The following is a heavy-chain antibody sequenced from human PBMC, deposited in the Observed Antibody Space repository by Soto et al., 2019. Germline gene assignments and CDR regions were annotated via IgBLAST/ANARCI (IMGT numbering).Heavy chain of an antibody. Sequence: QVQLVQSGAEVKKPGSSVKVSCKASGGTFSTYVISWVRRTPGQGLEWMGGIIPVFATTNYAQKFQGRVTITADESTRTGYMELNSLRSEDTAVYYCARGRIAGAATDFYYYGMDVWGQGTSVTVSS. D-gene: IGHD1-26*01. CDR2: IIPVFATT. CDR3: ARGRIAGAATDFYYYGMDV. J-gene: IGHJ6*02. CDR1: GGTFSTYV. V-gene: IGHV1-69*12.